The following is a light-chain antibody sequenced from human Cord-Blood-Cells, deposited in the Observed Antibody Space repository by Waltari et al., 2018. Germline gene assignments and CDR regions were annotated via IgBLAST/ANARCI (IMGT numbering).Light chain of an antibody. J-gene: IGLJ2*01. CDR1: SSDVGGYNY. CDR3: SSYAGSNNLV. V-gene: IGLV2-8*01. Sequence: QSALTPPPSPSGSPGQSVTLSCTGTSSDVGGYNYVSWYQQHPGKAPKLMIYEFSKRPSGVPDRFSGSKSGNTASLTVSGLQAEDEADYYCSSYAGSNNLVFGGGTKLTVL. CDR2: EFS.